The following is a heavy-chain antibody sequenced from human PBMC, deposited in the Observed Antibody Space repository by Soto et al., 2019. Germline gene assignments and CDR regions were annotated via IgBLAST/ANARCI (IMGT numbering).Heavy chain of an antibody. CDR1: GGTFSSYT. J-gene: IGHJ4*02. CDR3: ARDRAIVGAYHFDY. CDR2: IIPILGIA. D-gene: IGHD1-26*01. Sequence: VQLVQSGAEVKKPGSSVKVSCKASGGTFSSYTISWVRQAPGQGLEWMGRIIPILGIANYAQKFQGRVTITADKSTSTAYMELSSLRSEDTAVYYCARDRAIVGAYHFDYWGQGTLVTVSS. V-gene: IGHV1-69*08.